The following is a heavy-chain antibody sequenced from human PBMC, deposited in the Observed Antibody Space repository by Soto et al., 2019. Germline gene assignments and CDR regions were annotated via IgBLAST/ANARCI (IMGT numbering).Heavy chain of an antibody. CDR2: VWYDGSNK. Sequence: QVQLVESGGGVVQPGRSLRLSCAASGFTFSSYGMHWVRQAPGKGLEWGAVVWYDGSNKYYADTVKGRFTISRDNSKNTLYLQMNSLRAEDTAVYYCARAPLSTMVRGVLDYWGQGTLVTVSS. V-gene: IGHV3-33*01. J-gene: IGHJ4*02. CDR3: ARAPLSTMVRGVLDY. D-gene: IGHD3-10*01. CDR1: GFTFSSYG.